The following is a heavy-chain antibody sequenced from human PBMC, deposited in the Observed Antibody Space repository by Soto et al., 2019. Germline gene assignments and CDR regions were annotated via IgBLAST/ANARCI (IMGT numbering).Heavy chain of an antibody. CDR2: IYYSGST. Sequence: QVQLQESGPGLVKPSQTLSLTCTVSGGSISSGGYYWSWIRQHPGKGLEWIGYIYYSGSTYYNPSLTSRVTISVDTSKTQFSLKLSSVTAADTAVYYCARGPPATGYFDYWGQGTLVTVSS. CDR3: ARGPPATGYFDY. V-gene: IGHV4-31*03. CDR1: GGSISSGGYY. J-gene: IGHJ4*02. D-gene: IGHD4-17*01.